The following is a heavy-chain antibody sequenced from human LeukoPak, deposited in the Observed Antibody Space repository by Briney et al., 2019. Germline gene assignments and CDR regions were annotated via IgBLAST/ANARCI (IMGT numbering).Heavy chain of an antibody. CDR3: ASTIRRGTMIALNY. D-gene: IGHD3-22*01. Sequence: PSETLSLTCTVSGGSISSSSYYWGWIRQPPGKGLEWIGSIYYSGSTYYNPSLKSRVTISVDTSKNQFSLKLSSVTAADTAVYYCASTIRRGTMIALNYWGQGTLVTVSS. J-gene: IGHJ4*02. V-gene: IGHV4-39*07. CDR1: GGSISSSSYY. CDR2: IYYSGST.